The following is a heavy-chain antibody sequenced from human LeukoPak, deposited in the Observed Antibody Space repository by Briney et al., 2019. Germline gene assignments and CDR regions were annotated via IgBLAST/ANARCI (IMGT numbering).Heavy chain of an antibody. V-gene: IGHV4-30-4*01. D-gene: IGHD5-24*01. CDR3: AREGSRWLRGYFDY. CDR1: GGSISSGDYY. Sequence: SETLSLTCTVSGGSISSGDYYWSWIRQPPGKGLEWIGYIYYSGSTYYNPSLKSRVTISVDTSKNQFSLKLSSVTAADTAVYYCAREGSRWLRGYFDYWGQGTLVTVSS. J-gene: IGHJ4*02. CDR2: IYYSGST.